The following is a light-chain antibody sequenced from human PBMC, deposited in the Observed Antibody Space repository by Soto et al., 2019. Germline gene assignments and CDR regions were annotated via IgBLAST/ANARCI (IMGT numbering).Light chain of an antibody. CDR2: AAS. CDR1: QGISSY. V-gene: IGKV1-9*01. Sequence: DIQLTQSPSFLSASVGDRVTITCRASQGISSYLAWYQQKPGKAPKLLIYAASTLQSGVPARSSGSGSGTALTLTISSLKPEEFATSYCQQLNSFGGGTKLDIK. J-gene: IGKJ4*01. CDR3: QQLNS.